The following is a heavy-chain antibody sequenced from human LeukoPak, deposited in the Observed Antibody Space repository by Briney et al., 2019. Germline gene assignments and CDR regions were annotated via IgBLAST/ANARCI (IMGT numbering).Heavy chain of an antibody. CDR2: IYTCGSN. V-gene: IGHV4-4*07. CDR1: GRPFNSYY. J-gene: IGHJ4*02. CDR3: ARAPLRIAARGASLVYFDY. Sequence: SETLSLTCTVSGRPFNSYYWRWLRQPAGKGLEWIGRIYTCGSNNYNPPLKSRVTMSVDTSKNQFSMKLSSVTAADTAVYYCARAPLRIAARGASLVYFDYWGQGTLVTVSS. D-gene: IGHD6-6*01.